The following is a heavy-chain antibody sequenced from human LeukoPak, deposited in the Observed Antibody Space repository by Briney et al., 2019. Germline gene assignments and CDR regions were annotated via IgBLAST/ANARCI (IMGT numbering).Heavy chain of an antibody. D-gene: IGHD3-22*01. V-gene: IGHV4-30-4*07. CDR2: IYYSGST. CDR3: ARDERDSSGYSSTDAFDI. CDR1: GGSISSGGYS. Sequence: SQTLSLTCAVSGGSISSGGYSWSWIRQPPGKGLEWIGYIYYSGSTYYNPSLKSRVTISVDTSKNQFSLKLSSVTAADTAVYYCARDERDSSGYSSTDAFDIWGQGTMVTVSS. J-gene: IGHJ3*02.